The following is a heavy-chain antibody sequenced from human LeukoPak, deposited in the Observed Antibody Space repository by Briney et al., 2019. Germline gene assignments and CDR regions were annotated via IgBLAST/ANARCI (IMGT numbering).Heavy chain of an antibody. CDR3: AAYGYYYDSTNYFDY. Sequence: SETLSLTCTVSGGSISSTSYYWGWIRQPPGKGLEWIGSIYYSGSTHYNPSLKSRVTMSVDTSKNQFSLKLTSVTAADTAVYYCAAYGYYYDSTNYFDYWGQGTLVTVSS. V-gene: IGHV4-39*07. D-gene: IGHD3-22*01. CDR1: GGSISSTSYY. CDR2: IYYSGST. J-gene: IGHJ4*02.